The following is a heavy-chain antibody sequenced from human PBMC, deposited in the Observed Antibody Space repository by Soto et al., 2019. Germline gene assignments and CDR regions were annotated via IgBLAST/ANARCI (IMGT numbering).Heavy chain of an antibody. D-gene: IGHD3-16*01. Sequence: ASVKVSCKTSGYTLTSNGFSWVRQAPGQGLEWMGWISAYTGNTNYAQKLQGRVTMATDTSTSTAYMELRSLRSDDTAVYYCARRAWESSDAFDIWGQGTTVTV. V-gene: IGHV1-18*04. CDR1: GYTLTSNG. CDR2: ISAYTGNT. CDR3: ARRAWESSDAFDI. J-gene: IGHJ3*02.